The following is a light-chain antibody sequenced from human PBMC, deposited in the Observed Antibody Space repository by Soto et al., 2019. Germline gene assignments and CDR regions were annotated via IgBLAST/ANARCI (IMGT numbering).Light chain of an antibody. CDR3: QQYNNWTLT. J-gene: IGKJ4*01. CDR1: QSVSSN. Sequence: EIVMTQSPATLSVSPGERANLSCRASQSVSSNLAWYQQKPGQAPRLLIYGASIRATGIPARFSGSGSGTEFTLTISSLQSEDFAVYYCQQYNNWTLTFGGGTKVEIK. CDR2: GAS. V-gene: IGKV3-15*01.